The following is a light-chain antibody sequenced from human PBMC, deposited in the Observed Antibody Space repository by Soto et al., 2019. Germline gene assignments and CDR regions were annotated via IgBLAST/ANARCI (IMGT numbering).Light chain of an antibody. CDR3: QQYNSYWT. J-gene: IGKJ1*01. CDR1: QSISSW. CDR2: DAS. V-gene: IGKV1-5*01. Sequence: DIQMTQSPSTLSASVGDRVTITCRASQSISSWLAWYQQKPGKAPKLRIYDASSLASGVPARFSGSGSGTEFTPTSSMRYADDLAIYYGQQYNSYWTFGPGTKVEIK.